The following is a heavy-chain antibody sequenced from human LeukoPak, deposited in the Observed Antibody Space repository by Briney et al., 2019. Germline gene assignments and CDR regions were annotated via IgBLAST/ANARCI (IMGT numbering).Heavy chain of an antibody. J-gene: IGHJ5*02. CDR3: ARERTDGYKMYNWFDP. Sequence: ASVTVSFKASGYTFTSYYMHWVRQAPGQGVEGMGIINPSGGSTSYAQKFQGRVTMTRDTSTSTVYIELSSLRSEDTAVYYCARERTDGYKMYNWFDPWGQGTLVTVSS. CDR1: GYTFTSYY. D-gene: IGHD5-24*01. V-gene: IGHV1-46*01. CDR2: INPSGGST.